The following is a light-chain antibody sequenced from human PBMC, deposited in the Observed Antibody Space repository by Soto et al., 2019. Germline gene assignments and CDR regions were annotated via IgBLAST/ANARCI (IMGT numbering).Light chain of an antibody. V-gene: IGKV1-39*01. CDR1: QSISSY. J-gene: IGKJ5*01. Sequence: DIQMTQSPSSLSASVGDRVTITCRASQSISSYLNWYQQKPGRAPKVLIYAASSLQSGVPSRFSGDGSGADFTLTISSLQPEDFATYYCQQSFTIPYTFGQGTRLEIK. CDR2: AAS. CDR3: QQSFTIPYT.